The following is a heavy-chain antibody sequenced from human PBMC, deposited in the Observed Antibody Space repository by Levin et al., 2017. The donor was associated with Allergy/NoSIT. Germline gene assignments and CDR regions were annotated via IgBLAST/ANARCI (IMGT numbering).Heavy chain of an antibody. J-gene: IGHJ4*02. Sequence: GGSLRLSCAASGFTFSSYAMTWVRQAPGRGLEWVSGISVSGGKTFYAESVKGRFTVSRDNTKNTLYLQMNSLRAEDTAVYYCAKHVGYWGQGTLVTVS. CDR1: GFTFSSYA. CDR2: ISVSGGKT. V-gene: IGHV3-23*01. CDR3: AKHVGY. D-gene: IGHD1-26*01.